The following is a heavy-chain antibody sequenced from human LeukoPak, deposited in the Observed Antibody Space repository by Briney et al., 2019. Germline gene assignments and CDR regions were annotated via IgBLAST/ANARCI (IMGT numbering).Heavy chain of an antibody. J-gene: IGHJ4*02. D-gene: IGHD3-10*01. CDR3: ASDYGSGSPSDY. V-gene: IGHV4-4*07. CDR1: GGSISSYY. CDR2: IYYSGST. Sequence: SETLSLTCTVSGGSISSYYWSWIRQPAGKGLEWIGSIYYSGSTYYNPSLKSRVTISVDTSKNQFSLKLSSVTAADTAVYYCASDYGSGSPSDYWGQGTLVTVSS.